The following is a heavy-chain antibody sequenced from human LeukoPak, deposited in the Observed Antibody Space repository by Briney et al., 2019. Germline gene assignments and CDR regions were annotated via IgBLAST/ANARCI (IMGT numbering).Heavy chain of an antibody. V-gene: IGHV3-30*18. Sequence: GGSLRLSCAASGFTFSSYGMHWVRQAPGKGLEWVAVISYDGSNKYYADSVKGRFTISRDNSKNTLYLQMNSLRAEDTAVYYCAKAEGDWGQGTLVTVSS. CDR3: AKAEGD. J-gene: IGHJ4*02. CDR1: GFTFSSYG. CDR2: ISYDGSNK.